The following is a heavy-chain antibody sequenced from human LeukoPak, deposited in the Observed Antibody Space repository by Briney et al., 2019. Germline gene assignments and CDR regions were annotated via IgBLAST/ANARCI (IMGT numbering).Heavy chain of an antibody. CDR2: IIPIFGTA. Sequence: SVKVSCKASGGTFSSYAISWVRQAPGQGLEWMGGIIPIFGTANYAQKFQGRVTITADKSTSTAYMELSSLRSEDTAVYYCASAREDLWFGESRTYYFDYWGQGTLVTVSS. CDR3: ASAREDLWFGESRTYYFDY. V-gene: IGHV1-69*06. CDR1: GGTFSSYA. D-gene: IGHD3-10*01. J-gene: IGHJ4*02.